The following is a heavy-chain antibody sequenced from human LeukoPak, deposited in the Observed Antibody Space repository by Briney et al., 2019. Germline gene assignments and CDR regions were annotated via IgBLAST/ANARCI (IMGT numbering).Heavy chain of an antibody. Sequence: PSETLSLTCAVSGYSISSGYYWGWIRQPPGQGLEWIGSIYHSGSTYYNPSLKSRVTISVDTSKNQFSLKLSCVTAADTAVYYCTALDFWSGYSVDYWGQGTLVTVSS. CDR1: GYSISSGYY. J-gene: IGHJ4*02. D-gene: IGHD3-3*01. CDR3: TALDFWSGYSVDY. CDR2: IYHSGST. V-gene: IGHV4-38-2*01.